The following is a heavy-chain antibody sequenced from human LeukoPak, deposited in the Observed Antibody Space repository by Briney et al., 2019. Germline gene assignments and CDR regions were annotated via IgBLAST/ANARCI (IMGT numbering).Heavy chain of an antibody. V-gene: IGHV4-39*07. CDR3: ARGGYSYGSPFDY. CDR1: GGSISSSSYY. J-gene: IGHJ4*02. Sequence: SETLSLTCTVSGGSISSSSYYWGWIRQPPGKGLEWIGSIYYSGSTYYNPSLKSRVTISVDTSKNQFSLKLSSVTAADTAVYHCARGGYSYGSPFDYWGQGTLVTVSS. D-gene: IGHD5-18*01. CDR2: IYYSGST.